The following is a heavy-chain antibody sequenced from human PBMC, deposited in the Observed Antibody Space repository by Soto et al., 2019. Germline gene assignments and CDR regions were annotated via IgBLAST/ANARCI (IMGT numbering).Heavy chain of an antibody. Sequence: QVQLLQSGAEVKKPGASVKVSCKASGYTFTSYDINWVRQANGQWVERRGWMNPNSGNTGYAQKFQCRVTMTRNTSISTAYMELSSRRSEDTAVYYCARGSGEYYYYYGMDVGRQGTTVTVSS. CDR2: MNPNSGNT. CDR1: GYTFTSYD. J-gene: IGHJ6*02. CDR3: ARGSGEYYYYYGMDV. V-gene: IGHV1-8*01. D-gene: IGHD6-19*01.